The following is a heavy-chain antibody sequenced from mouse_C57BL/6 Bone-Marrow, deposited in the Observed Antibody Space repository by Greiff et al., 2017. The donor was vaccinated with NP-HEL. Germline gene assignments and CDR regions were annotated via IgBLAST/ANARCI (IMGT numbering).Heavy chain of an antibody. Sequence: QVQLQQSGAELVRPGTSVKMSCKASGYTFTNYWIGWAKQRPGHGLEWIGDIYPGGGDTNYNEKVKGKATLTADKSSTTAYMQFSSLTSEHSAIYYCARLPGDYYSMDYWGQGTSVTVSS. J-gene: IGHJ4*01. D-gene: IGHD4-1*01. CDR2: IYPGGGDT. V-gene: IGHV1-63*01. CDR3: ARLPGDYYSMDY. CDR1: GYTFTNYW.